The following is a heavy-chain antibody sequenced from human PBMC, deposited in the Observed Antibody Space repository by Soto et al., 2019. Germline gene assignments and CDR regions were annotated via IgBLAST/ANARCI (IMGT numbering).Heavy chain of an antibody. Sequence: GGSLRLCCAASGLTVCNTFMTWVRQAPGEGQGLRRGLDWVSGIIGSGESSYYADSVKGRFTISRDNSKNTVYLHMISLRAEDTAVYYCSKNMFFGVVSPRTTLVDWGQGTRVTVSS. CDR3: SKNMFFGVVSPRTTLVD. CDR1: GLTVCNTF. V-gene: IGHV3-23*01. CDR2: IIGSGESS. D-gene: IGHD3-3*01. J-gene: IGHJ4*02.